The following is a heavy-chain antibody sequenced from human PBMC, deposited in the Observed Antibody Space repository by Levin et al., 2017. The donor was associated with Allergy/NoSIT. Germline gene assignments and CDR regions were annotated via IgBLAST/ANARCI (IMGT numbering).Heavy chain of an antibody. V-gene: IGHV3-53*01. CDR3: ARDQYYDSSGYYSDEYFQH. CDR2: IYSGGST. Sequence: GGSLRLSCAASGFTVSSNYMSWVRQAPGKGLEWVSVIYSGGSTYYADSVKGRFTISRDNSKNTLYLQMNSLRAEDTAVYYCARDQYYDSSGYYSDEYFQHWGQGTLVTVSS. CDR1: GFTVSSNY. D-gene: IGHD3-22*01. J-gene: IGHJ1*01.